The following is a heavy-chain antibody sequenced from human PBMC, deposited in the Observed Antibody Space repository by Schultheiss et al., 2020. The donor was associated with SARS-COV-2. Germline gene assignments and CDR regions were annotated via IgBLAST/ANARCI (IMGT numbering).Heavy chain of an antibody. D-gene: IGHD7-27*01. CDR2: ISYDGSNK. J-gene: IGHJ6*02. CDR1: GFTFSDYY. CDR3: ARGLLGMIYYYYGMDV. V-gene: IGHV3-30-3*01. Sequence: GGSLRLSCAASGFTFSDYYMSWIRQAPGKGLEWVAVISYDGSNKYYADSVKGRFTLSRDNSKNTLYLQMNSLRAEDTAVYYCARGLLGMIYYYYGMDVWGQGTTVTVSS.